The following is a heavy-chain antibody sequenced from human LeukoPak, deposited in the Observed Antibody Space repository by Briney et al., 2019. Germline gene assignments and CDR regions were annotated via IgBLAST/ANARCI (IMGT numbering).Heavy chain of an antibody. CDR1: GDSFGGFY. J-gene: IGHJ4*02. Sequence: SETLSLTCTVSGDSFGGFYWSWLRQPAGAGLEWIGRIYSSGFTEFNLSLDNRVTMAIDTSKNELSLKLTSVTAADTGLYYCARVHIVTGTYFDSWGQGLPVTVSS. V-gene: IGHV4-4*07. D-gene: IGHD2-21*01. CDR2: IYSSGFT. CDR3: ARVHIVTGTYFDS.